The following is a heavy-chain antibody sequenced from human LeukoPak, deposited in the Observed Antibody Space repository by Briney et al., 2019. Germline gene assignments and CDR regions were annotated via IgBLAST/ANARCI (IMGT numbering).Heavy chain of an antibody. CDR2: MNPNTGNT. Sequence: ASVKVSCKASGYTFTNYDINWLRQASGQGLEWMGWMNPNTGNTGYAQKFQGRVTMTRHTSISTAYMELSSLRSDDTAVYFCARRIRSDDFDFWGQGTLVTVSS. D-gene: IGHD2-15*01. CDR3: ARRIRSDDFDF. CDR1: GYTFTNYD. J-gene: IGHJ4*02. V-gene: IGHV1-8*01.